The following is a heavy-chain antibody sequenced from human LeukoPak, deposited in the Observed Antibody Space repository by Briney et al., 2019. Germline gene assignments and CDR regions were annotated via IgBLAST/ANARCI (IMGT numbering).Heavy chain of an antibody. CDR1: GGSISSGGYY. D-gene: IGHD5-24*01. CDR2: IYYSGST. V-gene: IGHV4-31*03. CDR3: ARVFGRDGYNYNWFDP. J-gene: IGHJ5*02. Sequence: SETLSLTCSVSGGSISSGGYYWSWIRQHPGEGLEWIGYIYYSGSTYYNPSLKSRVTISVDTSKNQFSLKLSSVTAADTAVYYCARVFGRDGYNYNWFDPWGQGTLVTVSS.